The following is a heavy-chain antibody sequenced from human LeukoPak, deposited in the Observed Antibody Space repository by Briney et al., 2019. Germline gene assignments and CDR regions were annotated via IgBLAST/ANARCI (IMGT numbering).Heavy chain of an antibody. V-gene: IGHV1-69*04. CDR1: GGTFSSYA. D-gene: IGHD5-12*01. CDR3: ARGRVEMATIPAFDI. J-gene: IGHJ3*02. CDR2: IIPILGIA. Sequence: EASVKVSCKASGGTFSSYAISWVRQAPGQGLEWMGRIIPILGIANYAQKFQGRVTITADKSTSTAYMELSSLRSEDTAVYYCARGRVEMATIPAFDIWGQGTMVTVSS.